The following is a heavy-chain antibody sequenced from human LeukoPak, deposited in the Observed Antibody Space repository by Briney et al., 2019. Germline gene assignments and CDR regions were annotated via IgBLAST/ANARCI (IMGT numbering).Heavy chain of an antibody. CDR3: ARMVISSYYSDY. V-gene: IGHV2-70*04. D-gene: IGHD3-16*02. CDR2: IDWDDDK. CDR1: GVSLSTSGMR. Sequence: SGPTLVNPTQTLTLTCTFSGVSLSTSGMRVSWIRQPPGKALEWLARIDWDDDKFYSTSLKTRLTISKDTPKHQVVLTMTNMDPVDTATYYCARMVISSYYSDYWGQGTLVTVSS. J-gene: IGHJ4*02.